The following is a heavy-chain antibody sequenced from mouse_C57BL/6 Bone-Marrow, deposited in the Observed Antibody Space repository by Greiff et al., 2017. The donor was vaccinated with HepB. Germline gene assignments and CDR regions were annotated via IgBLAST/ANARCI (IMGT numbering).Heavy chain of an antibody. V-gene: IGHV1-18*01. CDR1: GYTFTDYN. D-gene: IGHD2-3*01. J-gene: IGHJ1*03. CDR2: INPNNGGT. Sequence: VQLQQSGPELVKPGASVKIPCKASGYTFTDYNMDWVKQSHGKSLEWIGDINPNNGGTIYNQKFKGKATLTVDKSSSTAYMELRSLTSEDTAVYYCARYDGYPYWYFDVWGTGTTVTVSS. CDR3: ARYDGYPYWYFDV.